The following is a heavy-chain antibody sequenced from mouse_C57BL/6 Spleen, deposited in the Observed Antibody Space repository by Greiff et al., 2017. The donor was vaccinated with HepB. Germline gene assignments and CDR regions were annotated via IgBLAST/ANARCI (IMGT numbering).Heavy chain of an antibody. D-gene: IGHD2-2*01. V-gene: IGHV5-6*01. CDR2: ISSGGSYT. J-gene: IGHJ4*01. CDR3: ARMVTTTDYYAMDY. CDR1: GFTFSSYG. Sequence: EVQVVESGGDLVKPGGSLKLSCAASGFTFSSYGMSWVRQTPDKRLEWVATISSGGSYTYYPDSVKGRFTISRDNAKNTLYLQMSSLKSEDTAMYYCARMVTTTDYYAMDYWGQGTSVTVSS.